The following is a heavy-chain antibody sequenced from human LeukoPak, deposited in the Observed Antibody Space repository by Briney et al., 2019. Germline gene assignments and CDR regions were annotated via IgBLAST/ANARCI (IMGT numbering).Heavy chain of an antibody. J-gene: IGHJ4*02. D-gene: IGHD3-22*01. CDR2: ISWDGTT. CDR1: GFTFEDYT. Sequence: GGSLTLSCVASGFTFEDYTMHWVRQAPGKTLEWVSLISWDGTTYYTDSVKGRFTISRDNSKNSLYLQMDTLRSEDTAFYYCVKDLSYESSGHVLEYWGQGTLVTVSS. CDR3: VKDLSYESSGHVLEY. V-gene: IGHV3-43*01.